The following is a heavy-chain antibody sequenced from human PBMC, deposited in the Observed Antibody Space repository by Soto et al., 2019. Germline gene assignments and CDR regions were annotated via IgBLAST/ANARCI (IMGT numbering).Heavy chain of an antibody. Sequence: SETLSLTCAVYGGSFSGYYWSWIRQPPGKGLEWIGEINHSGSTNYNPSLKSRVTISVDTSKNQFSLKLSSVTAADTAVYYCARENYDILTGYPGNWFDPWGQGTLVT. CDR2: INHSGST. J-gene: IGHJ5*02. V-gene: IGHV4-34*01. CDR1: GGSFSGYY. CDR3: ARENYDILTGYPGNWFDP. D-gene: IGHD3-9*01.